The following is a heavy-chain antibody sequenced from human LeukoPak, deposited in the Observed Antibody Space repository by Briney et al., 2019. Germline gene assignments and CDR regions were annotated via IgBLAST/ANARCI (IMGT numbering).Heavy chain of an antibody. CDR3: ASSSGVTSGSYFFDY. D-gene: IGHD1-26*01. CDR1: GGTFSSYA. V-gene: IGHV1-69*04. Sequence: GASVKVSCKASGGTFSSYAISWVRQAPGRGLEWMGRIIPILGIANYAQKFQGRVTITADKSTSTAYMELSSLRSEDTAVYYCASSSGVTSGSYFFDYWGQGTLVTVSS. CDR2: IIPILGIA. J-gene: IGHJ4*02.